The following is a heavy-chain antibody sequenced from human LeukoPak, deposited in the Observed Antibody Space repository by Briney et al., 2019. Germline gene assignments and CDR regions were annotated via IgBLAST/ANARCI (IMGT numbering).Heavy chain of an antibody. Sequence: GGSLRLSCAASGFTFTIFGFNWVRQAPGKVPEWVSYIDARSGITYYADSVQGRFTISRDNAQESVFLQMNSLRTDDTAVYYCARTYDFGRGPPGDAFDNWGPGTLVTVSS. CDR2: IDARSGIT. V-gene: IGHV3-48*01. J-gene: IGHJ3*02. CDR1: GFTFTIFG. D-gene: IGHD3-3*01. CDR3: ARTYDFGRGPPGDAFDN.